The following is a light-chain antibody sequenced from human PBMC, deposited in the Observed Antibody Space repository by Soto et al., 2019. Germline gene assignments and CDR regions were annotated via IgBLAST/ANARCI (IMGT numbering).Light chain of an antibody. CDR2: DAS. J-gene: IGKJ1*01. Sequence: DIQMTQSPSTLSASVGDRVTITCRASQSISSWLAWYQQKPGKAPKLLIYDASSLESGVPSRFSGSGSGTEFTLTISSLQPDDFATYHCQQYNSYSRAWTFGQGTKVEIK. V-gene: IGKV1-5*01. CDR3: QQYNSYSRAWT. CDR1: QSISSW.